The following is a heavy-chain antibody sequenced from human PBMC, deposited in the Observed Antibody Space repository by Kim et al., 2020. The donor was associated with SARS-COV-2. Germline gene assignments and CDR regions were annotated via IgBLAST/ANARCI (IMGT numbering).Heavy chain of an antibody. D-gene: IGHD3-10*01. CDR1: GGSISSGGYY. CDR2: ISDNGSP. V-gene: IGHV4-31*03. CDR3: ARGHYYGSGKYYKGFDY. Sequence: SETLSLTCSVSGGSISSGGYYWSWIRQHPVKGLEWIGYISDNGSPYCNPSLKSRITISIDTSKNQFSLELSSVTAADTAVYYCARGHYYGSGKYYKGFDYWGQGTLVTVSS. J-gene: IGHJ4*02.